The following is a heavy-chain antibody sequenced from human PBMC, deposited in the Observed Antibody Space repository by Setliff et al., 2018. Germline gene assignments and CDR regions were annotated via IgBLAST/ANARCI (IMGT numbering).Heavy chain of an antibody. Sequence: GGSLRLSCAASGFTFSSYSMNWVRQAPGKGLEWVSSISSSSSYIYYADSVKGRFTISRDNAKNSLYLQMNSLRAEDTAVYYCARSRRPRRLQSDFDHWGQGTLVTVSS. J-gene: IGHJ4*02. CDR3: ARSRRPRRLQSDFDH. CDR2: ISSSSSYI. D-gene: IGHD4-4*01. CDR1: GFTFSSYS. V-gene: IGHV3-21*01.